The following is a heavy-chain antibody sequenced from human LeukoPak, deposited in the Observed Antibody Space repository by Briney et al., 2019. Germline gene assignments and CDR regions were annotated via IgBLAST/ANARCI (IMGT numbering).Heavy chain of an antibody. D-gene: IGHD6-19*01. CDR2: MNPNSGNT. J-gene: IGHJ5*02. CDR3: ARKEPGIAVAGTRGWFDP. V-gene: IGHV1-8*01. Sequence: GASVKVSCKASGYTFTSYDINWVRQATGQGLEWMGWMNPNSGNTGYAQKFQGRVTMTRNTSISTAYMELSSLRSEDTAVYYCARKEPGIAVAGTRGWFDPWGQGTLVTVSS. CDR1: GYTFTSYD.